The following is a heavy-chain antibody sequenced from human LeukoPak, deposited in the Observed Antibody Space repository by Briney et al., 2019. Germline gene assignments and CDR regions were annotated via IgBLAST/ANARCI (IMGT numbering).Heavy chain of an antibody. J-gene: IGHJ4*02. Sequence: PSETLSLTCPVSGGSISSYYWSWIRQPPGKGLEWIGYIYYSGSTNYNPSLKSRVTISVDTSKIQFSLRLSSVTAADTAVYYCARVGQQQLGDSFDYWGQGTLVTVSS. D-gene: IGHD6-13*01. CDR2: IYYSGST. CDR3: ARVGQQQLGDSFDY. V-gene: IGHV4-59*01. CDR1: GGSISSYY.